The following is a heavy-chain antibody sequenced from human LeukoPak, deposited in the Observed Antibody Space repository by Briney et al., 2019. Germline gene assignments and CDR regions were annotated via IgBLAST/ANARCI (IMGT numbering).Heavy chain of an antibody. Sequence: SETLSLTCTVSGGSISSSSYYWGWIRQPPGKGLEWIGNIYYSGSTYYNPSLESRVTISVDTSKDQFSLRLSSVTAADTAVYYCAREGVYSTGWYNFDSWGQGSLVTVSS. D-gene: IGHD6-19*01. V-gene: IGHV4-39*02. J-gene: IGHJ4*02. CDR3: AREGVYSTGWYNFDS. CDR2: IYYSGST. CDR1: GGSISSSSYY.